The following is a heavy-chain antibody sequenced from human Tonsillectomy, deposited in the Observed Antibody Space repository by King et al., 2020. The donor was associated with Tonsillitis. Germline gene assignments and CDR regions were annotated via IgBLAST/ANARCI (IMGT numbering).Heavy chain of an antibody. D-gene: IGHD2/OR15-2a*01. J-gene: IGHJ4*02. CDR2: IYPRDSDI. V-gene: IGHV5-51*01. CDR1: GYRFSNYW. CDR3: AKLYYFGAGIYPICDY. Sequence: LVQSGAEVKKPGESLKISCKGSGYRFSNYWIGWVRQMPEKGLEWVGIIYPRDSDIRYSPSFEGQVTISADTSINTAYLLWISLKASDTAIYYCAKLYYFGAGIYPICDYWGQGSLVLVSS.